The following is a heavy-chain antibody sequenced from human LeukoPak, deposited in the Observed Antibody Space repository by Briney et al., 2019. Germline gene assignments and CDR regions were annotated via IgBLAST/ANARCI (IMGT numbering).Heavy chain of an antibody. Sequence: PGGSLRLSCAASGFTFSNYGIHWVRQAPGKGLEWVAFIRCDGSIKYYADSVKGRFTISRDNSKNTLYLQMNSLRAEDTAVYYCAKDSVKVTTVRRVPHYMDVWGKGTTVTISS. CDR3: AKDSVKVTTVRRVPHYMDV. J-gene: IGHJ6*03. V-gene: IGHV3-30*02. CDR1: GFTFSNYG. D-gene: IGHD4-17*01. CDR2: IRCDGSIK.